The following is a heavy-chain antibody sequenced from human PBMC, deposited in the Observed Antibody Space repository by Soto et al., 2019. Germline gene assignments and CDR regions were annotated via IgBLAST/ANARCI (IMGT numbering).Heavy chain of an antibody. CDR1: GGSFSGYY. CDR2: INHSGST. Sequence: SETLSLTCAVYGGSFSGYYWTWIRQPPGKGLEWIGYINHSGSTNYNPSLKSRVTISVDTSKNQLSLKLSSVTAADTAVYYCARRYGYSFDYWGQGTLVTVSS. D-gene: IGHD5-18*01. V-gene: IGHV4-59*08. CDR3: ARRYGYSFDY. J-gene: IGHJ4*02.